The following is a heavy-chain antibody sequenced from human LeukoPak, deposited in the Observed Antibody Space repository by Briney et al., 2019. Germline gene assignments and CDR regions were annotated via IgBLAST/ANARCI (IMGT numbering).Heavy chain of an antibody. Sequence: TGGSLRLSCAASGFTFSSYAMHWVRQAPGKGLEYVSVISSNGGSTYYANSVKGRFTISRDNSKNTLYLQMGSLRAEDMAVYYCWRVVWDRSSSVPFTLPLYWVQASMASVSS. CDR1: GFTFSSYA. J-gene: IGHJ4*02. CDR2: ISSNGGST. V-gene: IGHV3-64*01. D-gene: IGHD6-6*01. CDR3: WRVVWDRSSSVPFTLPLY.